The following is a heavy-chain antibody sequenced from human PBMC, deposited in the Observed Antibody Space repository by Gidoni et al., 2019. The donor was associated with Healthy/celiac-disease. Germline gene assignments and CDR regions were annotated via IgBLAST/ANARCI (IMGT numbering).Heavy chain of an antibody. Sequence: QVQLQQWGAGLLKPSETLSLTCAVYGGSFSGYYWSWIRQPPGKGLEWIGEINHSGSTNYNPSLKSRVTISVDTSKNQFSLKLSSVTAADTAVYYCARDLQLRYFDWLLLPAFDIWGQGTMVTVSS. D-gene: IGHD3-9*01. J-gene: IGHJ3*02. CDR1: GGSFSGYY. CDR2: INHSGST. CDR3: ARDLQLRYFDWLLLPAFDI. V-gene: IGHV4-34*01.